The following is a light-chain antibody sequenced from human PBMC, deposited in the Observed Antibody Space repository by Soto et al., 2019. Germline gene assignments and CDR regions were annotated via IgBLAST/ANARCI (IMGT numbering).Light chain of an antibody. J-gene: IGLJ1*01. CDR1: SSDVGGYNF. Sequence: QSALTQPASVSGSPGQSITISCTGTSSDVGGYNFVSWYQHQPGKAPKLLIYEVTNRPSGVPHRFSGSKSGNTASLTISGLQTEDEADYSCSSYTSTSTLVFGTGTKVTVL. CDR3: SSYTSTSTLV. CDR2: EVT. V-gene: IGLV2-14*01.